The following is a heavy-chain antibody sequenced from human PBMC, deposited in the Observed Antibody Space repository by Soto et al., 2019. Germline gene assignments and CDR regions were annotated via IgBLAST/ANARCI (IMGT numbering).Heavy chain of an antibody. CDR3: TTSSHWPIMLPTRHS. J-gene: IGHJ5*01. Sequence: APGKGLEWVSTFRESGGTTHYANSVKGRFTISRDTSKNMLYLQMNSLRAEDTAIYFCTTSSHWPIMLPTRHSCCAGPLFTAS. V-gene: IGHV3-23*01. CDR2: FRESGGTT. D-gene: IGHD4-4*01.